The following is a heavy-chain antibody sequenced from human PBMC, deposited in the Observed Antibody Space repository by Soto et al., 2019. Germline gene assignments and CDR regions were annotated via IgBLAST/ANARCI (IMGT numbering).Heavy chain of an antibody. V-gene: IGHV3-48*02. CDR1: GFTFSSYS. CDR2: LSNTSATR. CDR3: ARDTTAAATRGGMDG. Sequence: EVQLVESGGGLVRPGGSLRLSCAASGFTFSSYSMNWVRQAPGKGLEWVSYLSNTSATRYYADSVKGRMTISRDNAKNSLYMQLNSLREADTAVYYCARDTTAAATRGGMDGWGQGITVTVSS. J-gene: IGHJ6*02. D-gene: IGHD1-26*01.